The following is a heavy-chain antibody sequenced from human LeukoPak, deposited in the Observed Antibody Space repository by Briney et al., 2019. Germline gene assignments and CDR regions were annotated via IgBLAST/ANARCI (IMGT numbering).Heavy chain of an antibody. D-gene: IGHD2-2*01. J-gene: IGHJ5*02. V-gene: IGHV4-34*01. CDR3: AGAVGAAACWFDP. CDR2: INHSGST. Sequence: PSETLSLTCAVYGGSFSGYYRSWIRQPPGKGLEWIGEINHSGSTNYNPSLKSRVTISVDTPKNQFSLKLSSVTAADTAVHYCAGAVGAAACWFDPWGQGTLVTVSS. CDR1: GGSFSGYY.